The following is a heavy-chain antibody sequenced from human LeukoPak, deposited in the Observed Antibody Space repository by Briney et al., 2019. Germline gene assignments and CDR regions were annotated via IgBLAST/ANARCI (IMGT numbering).Heavy chain of an antibody. D-gene: IGHD2-21*01. J-gene: IGHJ4*02. Sequence: ASVKVSCKASGYTFTSYYMHWVRQAPGQGLEWMGIINPSGGSTSYAQKYQGRVTMTRDTSTSTVYMELSSLRAEDTAVYYCARETAYCGGDCPSLDYWGQGTLVTVSS. CDR1: GYTFTSYY. V-gene: IGHV1-46*01. CDR2: INPSGGST. CDR3: ARETAYCGGDCPSLDY.